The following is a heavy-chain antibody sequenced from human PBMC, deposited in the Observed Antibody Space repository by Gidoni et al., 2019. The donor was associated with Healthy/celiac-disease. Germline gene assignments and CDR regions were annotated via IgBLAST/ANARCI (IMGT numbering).Heavy chain of an antibody. CDR3: ARLEYFDWLLNFDY. J-gene: IGHJ4*02. V-gene: IGHV4-39*01. Sequence: QLQLQESGPGLMKPSETLSLTCTVSGGSISSSSYYWGWIRQPPGKGLEWIGSIYYSGRTYYNPSLKSRVTISVDTSKNQFSLKLSSVTAADTAVYYCARLEYFDWLLNFDYWGQGTLVTVSS. CDR2: IYYSGRT. D-gene: IGHD3-9*01. CDR1: GGSISSSSYY.